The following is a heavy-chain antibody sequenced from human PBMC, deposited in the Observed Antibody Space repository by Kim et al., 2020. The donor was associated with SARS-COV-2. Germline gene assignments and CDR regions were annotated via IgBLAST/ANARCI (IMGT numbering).Heavy chain of an antibody. CDR1: GFSISTYW. CDR3: ARDLQYGDYVPYRYYYGMDV. CDR2: IKQDGSET. Sequence: GGSLRLSCAASGFSISTYWMSWVRQAPGKGLERVANIKQDGSETYYVDSVKGRFTISRDNAKNSLYLQMNSLRDEDTAVYYCARDLQYGDYVPYRYYYGMDVWGQGTTVTVS. J-gene: IGHJ6*02. D-gene: IGHD4-17*01. V-gene: IGHV3-7*03.